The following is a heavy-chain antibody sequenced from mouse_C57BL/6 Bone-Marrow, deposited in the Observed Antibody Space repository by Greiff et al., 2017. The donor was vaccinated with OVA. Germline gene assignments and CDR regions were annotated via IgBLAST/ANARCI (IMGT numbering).Heavy chain of an antibody. CDR3: ARGYYGSPWFAY. CDR2: IYPGSGNT. J-gene: IGHJ3*01. Sequence: QVQLQQSGAELVRPGASVKLSCKASGYTFTDYYINWVKQRPGQGLEWIARIYPGSGNTYYNEKFKGKATLTAEKSSSTAYMQLSSLTSEDSAVYFCARGYYGSPWFAYWGQGTLVTVSA. CDR1: GYTFTDYY. V-gene: IGHV1-76*01. D-gene: IGHD1-1*01.